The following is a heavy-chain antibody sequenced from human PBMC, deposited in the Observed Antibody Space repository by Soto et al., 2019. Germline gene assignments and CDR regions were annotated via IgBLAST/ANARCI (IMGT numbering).Heavy chain of an antibody. CDR3: SRSLNS. CDR1: GFTFSTYW. J-gene: IGHJ4*02. Sequence: GGSLRLSCAASGFTFSTYWMDWVRQTPGKGLEWVANINQDGSEKNYVDSVKGRFTIYGDNAKNSLYLQMSSLTAEDSALYYCSRSLNSWGQGTLVTVSS. V-gene: IGHV3-7*01. CDR2: INQDGSEK.